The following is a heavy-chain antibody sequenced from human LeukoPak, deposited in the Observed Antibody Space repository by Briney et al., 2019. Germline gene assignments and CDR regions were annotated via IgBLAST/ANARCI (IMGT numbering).Heavy chain of an antibody. Sequence: PSETLSLTCSVAVGSMSSHLWTWIRQPSGKGLQWIRYDYYSGNTNYNPSLRSRATMSLDRSKNQLSLKLSFVTAADTAVYYCAKDLSKQHLVGRGGGGYYYYMDVWGKGTTVTISS. D-gene: IGHD6-13*01. CDR2: DYYSGNT. CDR1: VGSMSSHL. CDR3: AKDLSKQHLVGRGGGGYYYYMDV. J-gene: IGHJ6*03. V-gene: IGHV4-59*11.